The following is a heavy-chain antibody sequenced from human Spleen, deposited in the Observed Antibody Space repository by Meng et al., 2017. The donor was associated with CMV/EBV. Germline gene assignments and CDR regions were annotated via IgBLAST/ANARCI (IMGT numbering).Heavy chain of an antibody. J-gene: IGHJ4*02. CDR3: TTEPVLIVGATKMDDY. Sequence: FTFSNAWMSWVRQAPGKGLEWVGRIKSKTDGGTTDYAAPVKGRFTISRDDSKNTLYPQMNSLKTEDTAVYYCTTEPVLIVGATKMDDYWGQGTLVTVSS. D-gene: IGHD1-26*01. V-gene: IGHV3-15*01. CDR2: IKSKTDGGTT. CDR1: FTFSNAW.